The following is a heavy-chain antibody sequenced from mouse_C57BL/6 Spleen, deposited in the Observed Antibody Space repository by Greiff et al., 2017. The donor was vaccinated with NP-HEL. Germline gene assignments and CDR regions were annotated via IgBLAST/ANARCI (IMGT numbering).Heavy chain of an antibody. CDR1: GFTFSSYA. D-gene: IGHD1-1*01. Sequence: EVKVVESGEGLVKPGGSLKLSCAASGFTFSSYAMSWVRQTPEKRLEWVAYISSGGDYIYYADTVKGRFTISRDNARNTLYLQMSSLKSEDTAMYYCTRDLTTVEAMDYWGQGTSVTVSS. J-gene: IGHJ4*01. CDR3: TRDLTTVEAMDY. CDR2: ISSGGDYI. V-gene: IGHV5-9-1*02.